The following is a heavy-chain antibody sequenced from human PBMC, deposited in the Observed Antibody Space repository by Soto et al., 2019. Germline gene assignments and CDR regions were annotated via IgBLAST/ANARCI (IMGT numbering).Heavy chain of an antibody. Sequence: SETLSLTCTVSGGSISSGGYYWSWIRQHPGKGLEWIGYIYYSGSTYYNPSLKSRVTISVDTSKNQFSLKLSSVTAADTAVYYCARGSSSLVASWFDPWGQGTLVTVSS. CDR3: ARGSSSLVASWFDP. J-gene: IGHJ5*02. CDR2: IYYSGST. CDR1: GGSISSGGYY. V-gene: IGHV4-31*03. D-gene: IGHD6-6*01.